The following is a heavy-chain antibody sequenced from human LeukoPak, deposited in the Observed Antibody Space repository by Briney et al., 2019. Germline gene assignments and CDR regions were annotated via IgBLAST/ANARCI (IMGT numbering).Heavy chain of an antibody. CDR2: ISQDVNNK. Sequence: GGSLRLSCAASGFTFSNFVIHLVRQAPDKELEWVAGISQDVNNKYYVDSVKGRFTISRDNSKNTLYLQMNTLRPEDSAVYYCAREFDAFDIWGQGTMVTVSS. CDR3: AREFDAFDI. V-gene: IGHV3-30*04. CDR1: GFTFSNFV. J-gene: IGHJ3*02.